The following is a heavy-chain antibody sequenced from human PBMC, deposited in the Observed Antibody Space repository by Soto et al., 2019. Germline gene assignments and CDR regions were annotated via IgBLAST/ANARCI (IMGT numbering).Heavy chain of an antibody. CDR3: ARGDSITTVRGVIITPLNWFDP. Sequence: TLSLTCTVSGGSISSSSYYWGWIRQPPGKGLEWIGSIYYSGSTYYNPSLKSRVTISVDTSKNQFSLKLSSVTAADTAVYYCARGDSITTVRGVIITPLNWFDPWGQGTLVTVSS. V-gene: IGHV4-39*01. CDR1: GGSISSSSYY. J-gene: IGHJ5*02. CDR2: IYYSGST. D-gene: IGHD3-10*01.